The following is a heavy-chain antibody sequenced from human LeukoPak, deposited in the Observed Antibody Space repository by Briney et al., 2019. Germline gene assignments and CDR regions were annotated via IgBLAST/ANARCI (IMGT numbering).Heavy chain of an antibody. V-gene: IGHV3-7*04. CDR3: ARAGRWDTSIDY. Sequence: GGSLRLSCAASGFIFNNYWMTWARQAPGKGLEWVAHIKQDGSEKNYVDSVKGRFTISRDNAKNSLYLQMNSLRAEDSAVYYCARAGRWDTSIDYWGQGTLVTVSS. CDR2: IKQDGSEK. CDR1: GFIFNNYW. J-gene: IGHJ4*02. D-gene: IGHD3-10*01.